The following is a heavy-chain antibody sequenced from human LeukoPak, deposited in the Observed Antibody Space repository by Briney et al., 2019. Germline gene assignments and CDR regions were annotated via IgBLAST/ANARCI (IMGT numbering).Heavy chain of an antibody. J-gene: IGHJ4*02. CDR2: INPNSGGT. CDR1: GYTFTVYY. D-gene: IGHD6-13*01. CDR3: ARASVAAAGDFDY. Sequence: ASVKVSCKASGYTFTVYYMHWVRQAPGQGLGWMGWINPNSGGTNYAQKFQGRVTMTRDTSISTAYMELGRLISDDTAVYYCARASVAAAGDFDYWGQGTLVTVSS. V-gene: IGHV1-2*02.